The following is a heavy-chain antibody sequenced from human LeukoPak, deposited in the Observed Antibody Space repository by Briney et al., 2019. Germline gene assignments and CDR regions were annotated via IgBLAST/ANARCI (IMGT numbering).Heavy chain of an antibody. Sequence: GGSLRLSCATSGFSLSNYAMLWVRQAPGEGLEWVALIVYDGSVTSYADSVKGRFTVSRDTSKNTVYLQMNSLRREDTAIYYCARETRGAFDYWGQGTLVTVSS. CDR3: ARETRGAFDY. D-gene: IGHD4/OR15-4a*01. CDR2: IVYDGSVT. CDR1: GFSLSNYA. J-gene: IGHJ4*02. V-gene: IGHV3-30*04.